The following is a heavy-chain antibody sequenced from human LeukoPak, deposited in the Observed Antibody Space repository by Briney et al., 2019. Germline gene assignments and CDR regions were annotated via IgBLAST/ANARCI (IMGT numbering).Heavy chain of an antibody. CDR2: MNPNSGNT. CDR3: ARGLELGY. Sequence: ASVKVSCKASGYTFTSYYMHWVRQATGQGLEWMGWMNPNSGNTGYAQNFQGRVTMTRDTSITTAYMELSSLRSEDTAVYYCARGLELGYWGQGTLVTVSS. V-gene: IGHV1-8*02. D-gene: IGHD3-3*02. J-gene: IGHJ4*02. CDR1: GYTFTSYY.